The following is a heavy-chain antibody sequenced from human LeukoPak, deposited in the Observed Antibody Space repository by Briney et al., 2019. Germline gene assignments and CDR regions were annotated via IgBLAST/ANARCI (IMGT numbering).Heavy chain of an antibody. J-gene: IGHJ4*02. V-gene: IGHV3-23*01. CDR3: AKAAAVAARPASSDY. D-gene: IGHD6-6*01. CDR2: VSGSGGNT. CDR1: GFTFSSYA. Sequence: GGSLRLSCAASGFTFSSYAMSWVRQAPGKGLEWVATVSGSGGNTYYADSVKGRFTISRDNSKNTLYLQMNSLRAEDTAVYYCAKAAAVAARPASSDYWGQGTLVTVSS.